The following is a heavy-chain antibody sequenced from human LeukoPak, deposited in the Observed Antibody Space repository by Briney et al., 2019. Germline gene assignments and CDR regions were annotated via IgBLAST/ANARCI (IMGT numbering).Heavy chain of an antibody. CDR1: GGSFSGYY. Sequence: SETLSLTCAVYGGSFSGYYWSWIRQPPRKWMEWIGEINHSGSTNYNPSLKSRVTISVDTSKNQFSLKLSSVTAADTAVYYCARGAGYDFWSGYGYYMDVWGKGTTVTVSS. V-gene: IGHV4-34*01. CDR2: INHSGST. D-gene: IGHD3-3*01. J-gene: IGHJ6*03. CDR3: ARGAGYDFWSGYGYYMDV.